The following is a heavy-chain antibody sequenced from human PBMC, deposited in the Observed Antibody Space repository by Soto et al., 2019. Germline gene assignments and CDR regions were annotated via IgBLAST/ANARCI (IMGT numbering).Heavy chain of an antibody. V-gene: IGHV1-8*01. D-gene: IGHD3-3*01. CDR1: GYTFTSYD. Sequence: GASVKVSCKASGYTFTSYDINWVRQATGQGLEWMGWMNPSSGNTGYAQKFQGRVTMTRNTSISTAYMELSSLRSEDTAVYYCARGFRRGNVAKGTIFGVVLGTRDRYGMDGWGQGTTVTVSS. CDR2: MNPSSGNT. CDR3: ARGFRRGNVAKGTIFGVVLGTRDRYGMDG. J-gene: IGHJ6*02.